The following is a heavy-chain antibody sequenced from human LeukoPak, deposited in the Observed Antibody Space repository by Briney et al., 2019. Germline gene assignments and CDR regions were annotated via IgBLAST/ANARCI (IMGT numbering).Heavy chain of an antibody. V-gene: IGHV1-2*02. J-gene: IGHJ5*02. CDR1: CCSFTYYY. Sequence: ASVKVSCEASCCSFTYYYMHWVRQAPGQGREWMGWIKTNSGGTNYAKKFQGRLSMTRNTSISTSYMELRRLRSDDTDVYYCARDASPVTPNWFDPWGQGTLVTVSS. CDR3: ARDASPVTPNWFDP. D-gene: IGHD4-17*01. CDR2: IKTNSGGT.